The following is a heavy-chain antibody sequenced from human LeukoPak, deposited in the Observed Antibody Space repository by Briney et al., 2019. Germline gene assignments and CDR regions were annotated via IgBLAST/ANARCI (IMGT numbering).Heavy chain of an antibody. CDR3: ARDSRWQQQVVDY. Sequence: PSETLSLTCTVSGGSISSSSYYWGWIRQPPGKGLEWIGSIYYSGSTYYNPSLKSRVTISVDTSKNQFSLKLSSVTAADTAVYYCARDSRWQQQVVDYWGQGTLVTVSS. J-gene: IGHJ4*02. V-gene: IGHV4-39*07. CDR2: IYYSGST. D-gene: IGHD6-13*01. CDR1: GGSISSSSYY.